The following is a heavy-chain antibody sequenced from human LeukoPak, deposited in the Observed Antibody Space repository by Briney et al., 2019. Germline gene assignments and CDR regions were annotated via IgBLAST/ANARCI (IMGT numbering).Heavy chain of an antibody. D-gene: IGHD1-14*01. Sequence: ASVKVSCKAPGYTFTSYDINWVRQVTGQGLEWMGWMNPNSGNTGYAQKFQGRVTMTRNTSISTAYMELSSLRSEDTAVYYCARGPPEFYYYYYGMDVWGQGTTVTVSS. CDR2: MNPNSGNT. CDR1: GYTFTSYD. J-gene: IGHJ6*02. CDR3: ARGPPEFYYYYYGMDV. V-gene: IGHV1-8*01.